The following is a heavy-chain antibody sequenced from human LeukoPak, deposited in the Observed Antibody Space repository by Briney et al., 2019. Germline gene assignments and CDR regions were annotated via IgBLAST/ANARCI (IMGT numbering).Heavy chain of an antibody. D-gene: IGHD6-19*01. CDR3: PCGWYFDY. V-gene: IGHV3-15*01. J-gene: IGHJ4*02. CDR2: IKSKVNGETT. Sequence: PGGSLRLSCAGSGFTFSNGWMSWVRQVPGKGLEWVGRIKSKVNGETTDYAAPVKGRFTISRDDSQNTVYLQMNNLKTEDTGIYYCPCGWYFDYWGQGTLITVSS. CDR1: GFTFSNGW.